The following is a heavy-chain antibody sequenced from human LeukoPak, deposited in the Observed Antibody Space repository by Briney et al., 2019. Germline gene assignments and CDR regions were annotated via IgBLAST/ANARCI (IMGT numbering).Heavy chain of an antibody. CDR2: ISYDGSNK. D-gene: IGHD5-12*01. V-gene: IGHV3-30-3*01. Sequence: PGRSLRLSCAASGFTFSTYAMHWVRQAPGEGLEWVAVISYDGSNKYYADSVKGRFTISRDNSKNTLYLQMNSLRAEDTAVYYCAKERGYSGYDGGFDYWGQGTLVTVSS. J-gene: IGHJ4*02. CDR1: GFTFSTYA. CDR3: AKERGYSGYDGGFDY.